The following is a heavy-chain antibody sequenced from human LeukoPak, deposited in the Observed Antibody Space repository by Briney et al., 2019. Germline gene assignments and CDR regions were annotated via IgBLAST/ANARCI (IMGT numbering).Heavy chain of an antibody. Sequence: SETLSLTCTVSGGSMSNYYWYWIRQPPGKGLEWIGYIYYSGSTNYDPSLKSRVTISVDTSKNQFSLKLSSVTAADTAVYYCARDISGYRIAAAGTFDYWGQGTLVTVSP. V-gene: IGHV4-59*12. CDR2: IYYSGST. CDR3: ARDISGYRIAAAGTFDY. D-gene: IGHD6-13*01. J-gene: IGHJ4*02. CDR1: GGSMSNYY.